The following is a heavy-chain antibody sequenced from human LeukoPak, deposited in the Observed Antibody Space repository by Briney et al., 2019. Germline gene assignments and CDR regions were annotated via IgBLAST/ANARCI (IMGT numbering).Heavy chain of an antibody. CDR2: VNPSGGST. CDR3: ARGPGDLGDY. V-gene: IGHV1-46*01. Sequence: ASVNVSCKASVYTFSGYYMHWVRQAPGQGLEWMGLVNPSGGSTNYAQKFQGRVTMTRDMSTSTVFMELDSLRSEDTAVYYCARGPGDLGDYWGQGTLVTVSS. J-gene: IGHJ4*02. CDR1: VYTFSGYY. D-gene: IGHD7-27*01.